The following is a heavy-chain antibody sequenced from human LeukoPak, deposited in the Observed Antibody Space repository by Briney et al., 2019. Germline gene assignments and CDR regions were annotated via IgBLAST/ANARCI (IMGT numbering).Heavy chain of an antibody. D-gene: IGHD4-17*01. Sequence: GGSLRLSCAASGFTFSSYAMSWVRQAPGKGLEWVATIGKNQYYADSVKGRFTISKDNSKNMMYLQMDSLGVDDTAIYYCAKGSNGDYDNWGQGTLVTVSS. V-gene: IGHV3-23*01. CDR1: GFTFSSYA. CDR3: AKGSNGDYDN. CDR2: IGKNQ. J-gene: IGHJ4*02.